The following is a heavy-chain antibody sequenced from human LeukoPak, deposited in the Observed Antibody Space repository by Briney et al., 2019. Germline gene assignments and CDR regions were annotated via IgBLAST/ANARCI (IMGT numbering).Heavy chain of an antibody. CDR3: ARDDAVRGVITGIAFDI. CDR2: INSDGSST. Sequence: GGSLRLSCAASGFTFSSYWMHWVRQAPGKGLVWVSRINSDGSSTTYADSVKGRFTISRDNAKNTLYLQMNSLRAEDTAVYYCARDDAVRGVITGIAFDIWGQGTMVTVSS. D-gene: IGHD3-10*01. CDR1: GFTFSSYW. V-gene: IGHV3-74*01. J-gene: IGHJ3*02.